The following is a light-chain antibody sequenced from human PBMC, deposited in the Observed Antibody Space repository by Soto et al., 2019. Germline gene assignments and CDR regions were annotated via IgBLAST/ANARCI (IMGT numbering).Light chain of an antibody. V-gene: IGKV3-15*01. J-gene: IGKJ4*01. Sequence: EIVMTQSPATLSVSPGETATLSCRASQSGSYNLAWYQQKPGQGRRLLIYGAFTRATGIPARFSGSGSGTEFTLTVSSLQSEDFAVYYCQQYKNWPPLTFGGGTKVEIK. CDR1: QSGSYN. CDR2: GAF. CDR3: QQYKNWPPLT.